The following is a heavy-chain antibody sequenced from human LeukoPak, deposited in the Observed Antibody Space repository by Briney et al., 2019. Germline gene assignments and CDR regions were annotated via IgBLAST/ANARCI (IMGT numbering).Heavy chain of an antibody. D-gene: IGHD2-2*01. CDR2: ISSSGSTI. J-gene: IGHJ3*02. Sequence: PSETLSLTCAVYGGSFIDYYMSWIRQAPGKGLEWVSYISSSGSTIYYADSVKGRFTISRDNAKNSLYLQMNSLRAEDTAVYYCARDWDCSSTSCLLGVDAFDIWGQGTMVTVSS. CDR1: GGSFIDYY. CDR3: ARDWDCSSTSCLLGVDAFDI. V-gene: IGHV3-11*01.